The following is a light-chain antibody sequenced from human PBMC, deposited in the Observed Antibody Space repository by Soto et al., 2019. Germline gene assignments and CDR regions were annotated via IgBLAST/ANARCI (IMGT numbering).Light chain of an antibody. CDR2: AAS. J-gene: IGKJ1*01. CDR1: QGISNY. CDR3: QKYNSAPRWT. Sequence: DIQMTQSPSSLSASVGDRVTITCRASQGISNYLAWYQQKPGKVPKLLIYAASTLQSGVPSRFSGSGSGTDVTLTISSRQPEDVATYYCQKYNSAPRWTFGQGTKVEIK. V-gene: IGKV1-27*01.